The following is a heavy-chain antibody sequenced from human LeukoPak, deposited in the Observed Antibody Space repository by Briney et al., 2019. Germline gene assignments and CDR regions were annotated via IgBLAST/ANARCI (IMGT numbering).Heavy chain of an antibody. J-gene: IGHJ4*02. CDR1: GFTSGDYA. CDR3: TRDVTVTFDD. D-gene: IGHD4-17*01. CDR2: IRSKAYGGTT. Sequence: GGSLRLSCTASGFTSGDYAMSWVRQAPGKGLEWVGFIRSKAYGGTTEYAASVKGRFTISRDDSKTIAYLQMNSLKTEDTAVYYCTRDVTVTFDDWGQGTLVTVSS. V-gene: IGHV3-49*04.